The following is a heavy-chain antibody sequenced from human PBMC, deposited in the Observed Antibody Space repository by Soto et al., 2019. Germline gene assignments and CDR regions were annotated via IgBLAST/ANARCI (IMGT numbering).Heavy chain of an antibody. D-gene: IGHD3-3*01. V-gene: IGHV3-74*01. CDR2: MNGEGSST. Sequence: EVQLVESGGGLVQPGGSLRLSCAASGFTFSKSWMHWVRQAPGKGLVWVSRMNGEGSSTTYADSVEGRFSISRDNARNTLYLQMNSLRAEDTAVYYCATGGDFWSGSMDVWGQRTTVTVSS. CDR1: GFTFSKSW. J-gene: IGHJ6*01. CDR3: ATGGDFWSGSMDV.